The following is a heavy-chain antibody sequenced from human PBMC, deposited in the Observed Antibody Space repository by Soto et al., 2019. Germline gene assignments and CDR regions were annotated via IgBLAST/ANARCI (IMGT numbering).Heavy chain of an antibody. CDR3: ARVRPTDYVGNYNNGMDV. CDR1: GGTLSNYA. J-gene: IGHJ6*02. CDR2: IIPIFNTA. D-gene: IGHD4-17*01. Sequence: QVQLVQSGAEVKKPGSSVKVSCKASGGTLSNYAFTWVRQAPGQGLEWMGGIIPIFNTANYAQKFQGRVTITADESTSTAYMEVNSLRSEDTAVYYCARVRPTDYVGNYNNGMDVWGQGTTVTFSS. V-gene: IGHV1-69*01.